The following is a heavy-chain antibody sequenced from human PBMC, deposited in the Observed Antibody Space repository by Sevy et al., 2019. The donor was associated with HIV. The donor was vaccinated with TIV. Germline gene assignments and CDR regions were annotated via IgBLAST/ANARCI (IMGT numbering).Heavy chain of an antibody. J-gene: IGHJ4*02. D-gene: IGHD2-15*01. Sequence: ASVKVSCKASGYTFTSYGIGWVRQAPGQGLEWMGWISAYNGNTNYAQKLQGRVTMTTDTSTSTAYMELRSLRSDDTAVYYCARDGYCSGGSCINDFDYWGQGTLVTVSS. CDR1: GYTFTSYG. CDR3: ARDGYCSGGSCINDFDY. V-gene: IGHV1-18*01. CDR2: ISAYNGNT.